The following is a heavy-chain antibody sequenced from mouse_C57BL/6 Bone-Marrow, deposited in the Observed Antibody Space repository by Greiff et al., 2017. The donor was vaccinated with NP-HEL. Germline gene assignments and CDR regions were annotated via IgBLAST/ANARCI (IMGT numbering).Heavy chain of an antibody. CDR1: GYTFTSYW. CDR2: IYPGSGST. J-gene: IGHJ3*01. V-gene: IGHV1-55*01. Sequence: QVQLKQPGAELVKPGASVKMSCKASGYTFTSYWITWVKQRPGQGLEWIGDIYPGSGSTNYNEKFKSKATLTVDTSSSTAYMQLSSLTSEDSAVYYCARRGLYDNDVAYWGQETLVTVSA. D-gene: IGHD2-4*01. CDR3: ARRGLYDNDVAY.